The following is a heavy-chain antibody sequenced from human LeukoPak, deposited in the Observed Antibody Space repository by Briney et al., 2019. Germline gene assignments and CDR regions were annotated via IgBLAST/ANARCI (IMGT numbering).Heavy chain of an antibody. J-gene: IGHJ3*02. CDR1: GGSFSGYY. CDR2: INHSGST. V-gene: IGHV4-34*01. CDR3: ARERYGGNSRAFDI. Sequence: PSETLSLTCAVYGGSFSGYYWSWIRQPPGKGLEWIGEINHSGSTNYNPSLKSRVTISVDTSKNQFSLKLSSVTAADTAVYYCARERYGGNSRAFDIWGQGTMVTVSS. D-gene: IGHD4-23*01.